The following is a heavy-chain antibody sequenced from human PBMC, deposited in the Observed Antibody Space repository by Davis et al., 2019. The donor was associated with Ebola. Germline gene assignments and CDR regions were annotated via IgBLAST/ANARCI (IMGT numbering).Heavy chain of an antibody. V-gene: IGHV4-39*02. D-gene: IGHD2-21*01. J-gene: IGHJ5*02. CDR2: VFYSGTP. Sequence: MPSEALSLTCTVSGASISDSNYFWAWIRQPPGKGLEWLGSVFYSGTPYYNPFLKSRITMSVDTSKNQFSVRFSSLTAADTGFYYCAREETRGSIAGWFDPWGQGTLVTVSS. CDR3: AREETRGSIAGWFDP. CDR1: GASISDSNYF.